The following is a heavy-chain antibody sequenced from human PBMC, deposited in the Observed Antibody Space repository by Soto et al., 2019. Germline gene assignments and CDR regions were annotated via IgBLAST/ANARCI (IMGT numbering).Heavy chain of an antibody. Sequence: GESLKISCNGSGYSFTSYWIGWVRQMPGKGLEWMGIIYPGDSDTRYSPSFQGQVTISADKSISTAYLQWSSLKASDTAMYYCARADEEGYRYGQRVRTYYYGMDVWGQGTTVTVSS. J-gene: IGHJ6*02. CDR3: ARADEEGYRYGQRVRTYYYGMDV. CDR2: IYPGDSDT. CDR1: GYSFTSYW. V-gene: IGHV5-51*01. D-gene: IGHD5-18*01.